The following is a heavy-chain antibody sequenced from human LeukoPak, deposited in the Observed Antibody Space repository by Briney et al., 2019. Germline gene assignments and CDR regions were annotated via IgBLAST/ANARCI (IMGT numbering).Heavy chain of an antibody. CDR1: GFTFSIYA. CDR2: ITSSGTGT. J-gene: IGHJ5*01. CDR3: AKDRPNHYDSSGHYYRRNGDS. D-gene: IGHD3-22*01. V-gene: IGHV3-23*01. Sequence: GGSLRLSCAASGFTFSIYAMSWVRQAPGKGLEWVSSITSSGTGTYYAESVKGRFTISRDNSENTLYLRMNSLRAEDTAVYYCAKDRPNHYDSSGHYYRRNGDSWGQGTLVTVSS.